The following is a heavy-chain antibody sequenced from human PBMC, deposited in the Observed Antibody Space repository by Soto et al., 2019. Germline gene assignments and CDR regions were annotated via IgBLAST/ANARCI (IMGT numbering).Heavy chain of an antibody. CDR1: GGSISSYY. D-gene: IGHD3-22*01. Sequence: QVQLQESGPGLVKPSETLSLTCTVSGGSISSYYWSWIRQPAGKGLEWIGRIYTSGSTNYNPSLKSRVTMSVDTSKNQFSLKLSSVTAADTAVYYCARWGHNYYDSSGYYSFLAFDIWGQGTMVTVSS. CDR3: ARWGHNYYDSSGYYSFLAFDI. CDR2: IYTSGST. V-gene: IGHV4-4*07. J-gene: IGHJ3*02.